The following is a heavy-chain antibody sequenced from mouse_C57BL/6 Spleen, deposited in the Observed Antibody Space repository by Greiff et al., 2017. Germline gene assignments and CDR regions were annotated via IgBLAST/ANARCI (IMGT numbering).Heavy chain of an antibody. V-gene: IGHV1-81*01. CDR1: GYTFTSYG. D-gene: IGHD1-1*01. CDR2: IYPRSGNT. J-gene: IGHJ1*03. CDR3: ARSGHYYGSSYVDFDV. Sequence: QVQLKQSGAELARPGASVKLSCKASGYTFTSYGISWVKQRTGQGLEWIGEIYPRSGNTYYNETFKGKATLTADKSSSTAYMELRSLTSEDSAVYFCARSGHYYGSSYVDFDVWGTGTTVTVSS.